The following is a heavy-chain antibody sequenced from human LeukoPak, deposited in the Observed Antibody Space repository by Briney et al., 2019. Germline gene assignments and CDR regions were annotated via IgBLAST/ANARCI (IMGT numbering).Heavy chain of an antibody. V-gene: IGHV4-39*01. J-gene: IGHJ6*03. CDR2: IYYGGTT. CDR3: IDV. Sequence: SETLSLTCTVAAGSIAIRSYYCDWIRQPPGKGLEWIGNIYYGGTTYYNSSLKSRVTISEDTSKNRFSLILSSVTAADTAVYYYIDVWGKGTTVIVSS. CDR1: AGSIAIRSYY.